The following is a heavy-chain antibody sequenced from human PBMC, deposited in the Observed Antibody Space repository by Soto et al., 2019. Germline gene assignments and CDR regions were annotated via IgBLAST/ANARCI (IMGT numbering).Heavy chain of an antibody. Sequence: GASVKVSCKASGYTFSRYGSSWVRPAPGEGLEWVGWISGYDGNTDYAHKFRGRVTMTTDTSTNTAYMDLRSLRSDDTAVYYCARHNSQWPNWFDPWGQGTPVTVSS. CDR1: GYTFSRYG. CDR3: ARHNSQWPNWFDP. CDR2: ISGYDGNT. D-gene: IGHD1-1*01. V-gene: IGHV1-18*01. J-gene: IGHJ5*02.